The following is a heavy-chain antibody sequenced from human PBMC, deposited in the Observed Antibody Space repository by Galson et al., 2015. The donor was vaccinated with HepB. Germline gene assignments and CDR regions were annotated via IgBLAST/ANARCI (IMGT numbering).Heavy chain of an antibody. J-gene: IGHJ5*01. V-gene: IGHV3-11*01. CDR3: AREGSLIRGRTNINYSDS. Sequence: SLRLSCAVSGFSFSNHYMSWIRQAPGKGLEWVAYIGSTGSTKNYADSVKGRFTISRDNANNSLYLQMNSLRDEDTAIYFCAREGSLIRGRTNINYSDSWGQGILVTVSS. CDR2: IGSTGSTK. D-gene: IGHD3-10*01. CDR1: GFSFSNHY.